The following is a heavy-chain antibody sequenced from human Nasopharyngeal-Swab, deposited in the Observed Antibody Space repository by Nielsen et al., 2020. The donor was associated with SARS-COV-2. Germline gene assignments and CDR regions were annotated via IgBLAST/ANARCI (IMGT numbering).Heavy chain of an antibody. CDR1: GGSISSYY. CDR3: ASDSSGYLFNYGMDV. D-gene: IGHD3-22*01. Sequence: SETLSLTCTVSGGSISSYYWSWIRQPPGKGLEWIGYIYYSGSTNYNPSLKSRVTISVDTSKNQFSLKLSSVTAADTDVYYCASDSSGYLFNYGMDVWGQGTTVTVSS. CDR2: IYYSGST. J-gene: IGHJ6*02. V-gene: IGHV4-59*08.